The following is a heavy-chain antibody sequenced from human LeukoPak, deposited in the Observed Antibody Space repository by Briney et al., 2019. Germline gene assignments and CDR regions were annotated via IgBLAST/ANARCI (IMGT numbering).Heavy chain of an antibody. CDR1: GGTFSSYA. CDR2: ISAYNGNT. CDR3: ARIAHNPPMVRGVIDY. V-gene: IGHV1-18*01. D-gene: IGHD3-10*01. Sequence: GASVKVSCKASGGTFSSYAISWVRQAPGQGLEWMGWISAYNGNTNYAQKLQGRVTMTTDTSTSSAYMELRSLRSDDTAVYYCARIAHNPPMVRGVIDYWGQGTLVTVSS. J-gene: IGHJ4*02.